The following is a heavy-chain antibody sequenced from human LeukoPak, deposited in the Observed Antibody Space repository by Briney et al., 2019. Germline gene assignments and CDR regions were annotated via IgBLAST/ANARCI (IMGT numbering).Heavy chain of an antibody. V-gene: IGHV4-39*01. CDR2: IYYSGST. CDR1: GGSISSSSYY. D-gene: IGHD6-19*01. Sequence: SEILSLTCTVSGGSISSSSYYWGWIRQPPGKGLEWIGSIYYSGSTYYNPSLKSRVTISVDTSKNQFSLKLSSVTAADTAVYYCARQLGSSGWYLGFDYWGQGTLVTVSS. J-gene: IGHJ4*02. CDR3: ARQLGSSGWYLGFDY.